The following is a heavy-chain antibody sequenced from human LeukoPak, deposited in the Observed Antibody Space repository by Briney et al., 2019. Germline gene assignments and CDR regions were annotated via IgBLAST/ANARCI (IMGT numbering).Heavy chain of an antibody. CDR3: ARSAAGRDYYYYYGMDV. J-gene: IGHJ6*02. D-gene: IGHD6-13*01. V-gene: IGHV1-46*01. Sequence: GASVKVSCKASGYTFTSYYMHWVRQAPGQGLEWMGILNPSGGSTSYAQKFQGRVTMTRDTSTSTVYMELSSQRSEDTAVYYCARSAAGRDYYYYYGMDVWGQGTTVTVSS. CDR1: GYTFTSYY. CDR2: LNPSGGST.